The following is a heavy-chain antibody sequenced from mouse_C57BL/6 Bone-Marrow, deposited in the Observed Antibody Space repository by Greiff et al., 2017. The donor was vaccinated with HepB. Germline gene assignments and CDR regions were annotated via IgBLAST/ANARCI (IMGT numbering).Heavy chain of an antibody. J-gene: IGHJ4*01. D-gene: IGHD1-1*01. V-gene: IGHV1-76*01. CDR3: ARWVIYYGSPYAMDY. CDR2: IYPGSGNT. Sequence: QVQLQQSGAELVRPGASVKLSCKASGYTFTDYYINWVKQRPGQGLEWIARIYPGSGNTYYNEKFKGKATLTAEKSSSTAYMQLSSLTSEDSAVYFCARWVIYYGSPYAMDYWGQGTSVTVSS. CDR1: GYTFTDYY.